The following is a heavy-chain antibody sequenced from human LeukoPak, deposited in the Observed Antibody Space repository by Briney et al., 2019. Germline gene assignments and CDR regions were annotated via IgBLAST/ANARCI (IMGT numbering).Heavy chain of an antibody. Sequence: SQTLSLTCAGSGGSISRAGYSWSWIRQPPGKGLEWIGYIYHSGSTYYNSSLKSRVTISVDRSKNQFSLKLTSVTAADTAVYYCARLGRYDYFIDYWGQGTLVTVSS. V-gene: IGHV4-30-2*01. CDR1: GGSISRAGYS. J-gene: IGHJ4*02. D-gene: IGHD3-16*01. CDR3: ARLGRYDYFIDY. CDR2: IYHSGST.